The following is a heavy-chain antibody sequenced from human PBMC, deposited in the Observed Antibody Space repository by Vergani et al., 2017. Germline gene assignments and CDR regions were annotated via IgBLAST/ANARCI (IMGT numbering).Heavy chain of an antibody. CDR2: IWYDGSNK. D-gene: IGHD1-1*01. CDR3: ARDGAAELEN. Sequence: QVQLVESGGGVVQPGRSLRLSCAASGFTFSSYGMHWVRQAPGKGLEWVAVIWYDGSNKYYADSVKGRFTISRDNAKNSLYLQMNSLRAEDTAVYYCARDGAAELENWGQGTLVTVSS. V-gene: IGHV3-33*01. J-gene: IGHJ4*02. CDR1: GFTFSSYG.